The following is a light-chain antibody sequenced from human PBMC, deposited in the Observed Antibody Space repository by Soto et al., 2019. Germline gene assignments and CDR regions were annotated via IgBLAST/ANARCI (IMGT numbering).Light chain of an antibody. V-gene: IGLV2-14*01. CDR3: SSYTTTTAWV. CDR2: EVS. J-gene: IGLJ3*02. Sequence: QSALTQPASVSGSPGQSMTISCTGSSSDVGAYRYVSWFQQHPGRAPKLIIYEVSNRPSGVSDRFSGSKSGNTASLTISGLKAEDEADYHCSSYTTTTAWVFGGGTKLTVL. CDR1: SSDVGAYRY.